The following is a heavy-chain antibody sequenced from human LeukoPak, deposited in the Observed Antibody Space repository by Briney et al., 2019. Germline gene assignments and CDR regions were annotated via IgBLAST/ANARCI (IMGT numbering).Heavy chain of an antibody. Sequence: GASVKVSCKASGYTFCSYGISWVRQAPGLGLEWMGWISAYDGNTNYAQKVQGRVTMTTDTSTSTAYLELRSLRSDDTAVYYCARDRTPLNGYYNDRSGYYYSCWGQGTLVTVSS. CDR3: ARDRTPLNGYYNDRSGYYYSC. CDR1: GYTFCSYG. D-gene: IGHD3-22*01. J-gene: IGHJ4*02. V-gene: IGHV1-18*01. CDR2: ISAYDGNT.